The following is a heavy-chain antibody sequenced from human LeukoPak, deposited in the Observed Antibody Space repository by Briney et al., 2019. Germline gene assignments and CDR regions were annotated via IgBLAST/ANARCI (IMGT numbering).Heavy chain of an antibody. CDR2: IYYSGST. J-gene: IGHJ4*02. CDR1: GGSLSSYY. D-gene: IGHD4-17*01. V-gene: IGHV4-39*01. Sequence: SETLSLTCTVSGGSLSSYYWSWIRQPPGRGLEWIGSIYYSGSTYYNPSLKSRVTISVDTSKNQFSLKLSSVTAADTAVYYCARLATVTIDYWGQGTLVTVSS. CDR3: ARLATVTIDY.